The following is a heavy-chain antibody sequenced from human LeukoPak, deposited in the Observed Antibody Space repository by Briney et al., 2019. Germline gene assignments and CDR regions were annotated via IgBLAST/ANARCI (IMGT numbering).Heavy chain of an antibody. Sequence: PSETLSLTCTVSGVSISSFYWSWLRQPAGKGLEWIGRIYTSGSTNYNPSLKIRVTIPVDKSKKQFFLKLSPGTAADTAVYYCARDEPYYYDSSGYYTYYFDYWGQGTLVTVSS. V-gene: IGHV4-4*07. J-gene: IGHJ4*02. CDR1: GVSISSFY. CDR2: IYTSGST. D-gene: IGHD3-22*01. CDR3: ARDEPYYYDSSGYYTYYFDY.